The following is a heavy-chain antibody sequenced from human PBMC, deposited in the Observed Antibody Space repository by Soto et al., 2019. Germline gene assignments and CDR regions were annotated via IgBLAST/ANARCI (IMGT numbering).Heavy chain of an antibody. CDR1: GFTFSSYS. V-gene: IGHV3-21*01. CDR2: ISSSSSYI. CDR3: ARDRSYYYYMDV. Sequence: GGSLRLSCAASGFTFSSYSMNWVRQAPGKGLEWVSSISSSSSYIYYTDSVKGRFTISRDNAKNSLYLQMNGLRAEDTAVYYCARDRSYYYYMDVWGKGTTVTVS. J-gene: IGHJ6*03.